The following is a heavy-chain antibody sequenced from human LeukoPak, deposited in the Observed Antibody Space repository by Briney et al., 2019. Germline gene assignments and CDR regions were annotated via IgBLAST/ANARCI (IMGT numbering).Heavy chain of an antibody. CDR3: TSHYYDSSGYYYFDY. D-gene: IGHD3-22*01. Sequence: GGSLRLSCAASGFTFSSYWMSWVRQAPGKGLEWVANIKQDGSEKYYVDSVKGRFTISRDNAKNSLYLQMNSLRAEDTAVYHCTSHYYDSSGYYYFDYWGQGTLVTVSS. J-gene: IGHJ4*02. CDR1: GFTFSSYW. CDR2: IKQDGSEK. V-gene: IGHV3-7*01.